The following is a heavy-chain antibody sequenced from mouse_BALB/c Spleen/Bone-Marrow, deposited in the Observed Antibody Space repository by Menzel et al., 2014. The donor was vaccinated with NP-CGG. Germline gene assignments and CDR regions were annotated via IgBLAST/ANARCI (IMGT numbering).Heavy chain of an antibody. CDR3: TTLARSDFDY. D-gene: IGHD3-1*01. V-gene: IGHV1-5*01. Sequence: EVNLVESGTVLARPGAAVKMSCKASGYTFSNYWMHWVKQRPGQGLEWIGTIYPGNSDTTYNQKFKGKAKLTAVTSTSTAYMELSSLTNEDSAVYYCTTLARSDFDYRGQGTTLTVSS. CDR1: GYTFSNYW. CDR2: IYPGNSDT. J-gene: IGHJ2*01.